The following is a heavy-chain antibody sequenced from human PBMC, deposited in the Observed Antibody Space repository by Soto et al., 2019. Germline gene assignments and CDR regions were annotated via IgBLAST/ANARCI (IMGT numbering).Heavy chain of an antibody. V-gene: IGHV3-53*02. Sequence: EVQLVETGGGLIQPGGSLRLSCAASGFTVSNTYMTWVRQPPGKGLGCVSVIYTAGGTNYADSVKGRFIISRDNSKNTLYLQMNCLRAEDTAVYYCARALPVAKGGFDPWGQGTLVTVSS. D-gene: IGHD2-2*01. CDR1: GFTVSNTY. J-gene: IGHJ5*02. CDR2: IYTAGGT. CDR3: ARALPVAKGGFDP.